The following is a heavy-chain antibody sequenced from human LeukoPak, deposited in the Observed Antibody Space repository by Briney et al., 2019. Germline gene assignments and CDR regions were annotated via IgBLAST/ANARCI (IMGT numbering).Heavy chain of an antibody. V-gene: IGHV5-51*07. Sequence: GESLKISCQGSGYSFASYWIGWVHQMPGKGLEWMGSIYLDDSDTRYSPSFQGQVIISADNSISTAYLQWSSLKASDTAMYYCARLSNNNWFDPWGQGTLVTVSS. CDR3: ARLSNNNWFDP. CDR2: IYLDDSDT. CDR1: GYSFASYW. D-gene: IGHD2/OR15-2a*01. J-gene: IGHJ5*02.